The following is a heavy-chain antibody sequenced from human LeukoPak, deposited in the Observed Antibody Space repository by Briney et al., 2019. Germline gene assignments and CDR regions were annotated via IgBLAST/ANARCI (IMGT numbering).Heavy chain of an antibody. CDR2: IYHSGST. Sequence: PSQTLSLTCTVSGGSISSSGYYWSWIRQPPGKGLEWIGYIYHSGSTYYNPSLKSRVTISVDRSKNQFSLKLSSVTAADTAVYYCARGEVSIAAAGRGWFDPWGQGTLVTVSS. CDR1: GGSISSSGYY. CDR3: ARGEVSIAAAGRGWFDP. J-gene: IGHJ5*02. V-gene: IGHV4-30-2*01. D-gene: IGHD6-13*01.